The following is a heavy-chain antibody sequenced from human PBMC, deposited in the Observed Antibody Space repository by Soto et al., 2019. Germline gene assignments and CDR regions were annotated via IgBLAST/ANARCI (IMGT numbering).Heavy chain of an antibody. CDR3: ARLPNKSPQN. V-gene: IGHV3-74*01. CDR1: GFTFSSYC. Sequence: EVQLVESGGGLVQPGGSLRLSCVASGFTFSSYCMHWVRQAPGKGLVWVSSISNDGSSIYADPVKGRFTISRDNAKNTLYLQMNSLSAEDTAVYYCARLPNKSPQNWGQGTLVIVSP. CDR2: ISNDGSS. J-gene: IGHJ1*01.